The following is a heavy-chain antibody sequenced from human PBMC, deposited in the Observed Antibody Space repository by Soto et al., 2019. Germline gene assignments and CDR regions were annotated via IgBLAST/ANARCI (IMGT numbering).Heavy chain of an antibody. D-gene: IGHD4-17*01. V-gene: IGHV4-30-2*01. CDR3: ARGPTTVTPPRGAFDI. Sequence: TLSLTCAVSGGSISSGGYSWSWIRQPPGKGLEWIGYIYHSGSTYYNPSLKSRVTISVDRSKNQFSLKLSSVTAADTAVYYCARGPTTVTPPRGAFDIWGQGTMVTVSS. J-gene: IGHJ3*02. CDR2: IYHSGST. CDR1: GGSISSGGYS.